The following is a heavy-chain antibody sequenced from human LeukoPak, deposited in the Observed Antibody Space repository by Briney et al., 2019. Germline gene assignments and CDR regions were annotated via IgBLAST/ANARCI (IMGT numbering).Heavy chain of an antibody. J-gene: IGHJ4*02. CDR3: ARVRFYDTTGYSTSYYLDY. D-gene: IGHD3-22*01. CDR1: GGPIIASY. CDR2: THCSGTG. Sequence: PSETLSLTCAVSGGPIIASYWSWIRQPPGKGLEWIGYTHCSGTGNYNPSLKSRVTISIDTSKNRFSLRLTSVTAADTAVYYCARVRFYDTTGYSTSYYLDYWGQGALVTVSS. V-gene: IGHV4-59*01.